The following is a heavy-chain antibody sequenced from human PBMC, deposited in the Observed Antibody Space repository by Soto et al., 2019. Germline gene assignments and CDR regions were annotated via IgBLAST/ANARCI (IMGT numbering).Heavy chain of an antibody. V-gene: IGHV3-30-3*01. Sequence: GGSLRLSCAASGFTFSSYAMHWVRQAPGKGLEWVAVISYDGSNKYYADSVKGRFTISRDNSKNTLYLQMNSLRAEDTAVYYCARDRDESYYYYYGMDVWGQGTTVTVSS. J-gene: IGHJ6*02. CDR2: ISYDGSNK. CDR3: ARDRDESYYYYYGMDV. CDR1: GFTFSSYA.